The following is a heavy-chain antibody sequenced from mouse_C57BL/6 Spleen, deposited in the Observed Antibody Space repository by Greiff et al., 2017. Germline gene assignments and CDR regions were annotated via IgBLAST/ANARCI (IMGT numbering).Heavy chain of an antibody. Sequence: VQLQQSGPELVKPGASVKISCKASGYSFTGYYMHWVKQSHGNILDWIGYIYPYNGVSSYNQKFKGKATLTVDKSSSTAYMELRSLTSEDSAVYYCARCPYYYDYGTYAMDYWGQGTSVTVSS. J-gene: IGHJ4*01. CDR1: GYSFTGYY. D-gene: IGHD2-4*01. CDR3: ARCPYYYDYGTYAMDY. CDR2: IYPYNGVS. V-gene: IGHV1-31*01.